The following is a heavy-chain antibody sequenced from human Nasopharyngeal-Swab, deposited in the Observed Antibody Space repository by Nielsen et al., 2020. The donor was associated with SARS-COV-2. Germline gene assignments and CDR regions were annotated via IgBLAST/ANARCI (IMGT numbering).Heavy chain of an antibody. D-gene: IGHD4-17*01. CDR3: ARDGDDYGDYYFDY. J-gene: IGHJ4*02. CDR1: GFTLSSYT. CDR2: VLYDGINK. Sequence: GESLKISCAASGFTLSSYTMHWVRQAPGKGLEWVAVVLYDGINKYYADSVKGRFTISRDNSKNTLYLQMNSLRAEDTAVYYCARDGDDYGDYYFDYWGQGTLVTVSS. V-gene: IGHV3-30-3*01.